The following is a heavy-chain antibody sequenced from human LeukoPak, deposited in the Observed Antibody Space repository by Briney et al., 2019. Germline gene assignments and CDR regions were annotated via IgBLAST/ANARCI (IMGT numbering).Heavy chain of an antibody. CDR1: GFTFSNYA. J-gene: IGHJ4*02. CDR2: IRVSGAGGNT. D-gene: IGHD6-13*01. V-gene: IGHV3-23*01. CDR3: AKGIGYNSPPYYFDF. Sequence: PGGSLRLSCAASGFTFSNYAMTWVRQAPGKGLEWVSSIRVSGAGGNTYYTDSVKGRFTISRDNSKDTLFLQMNSLSAEDTDVYYCAKGIGYNSPPYYFDFWDQGTLVTVSS.